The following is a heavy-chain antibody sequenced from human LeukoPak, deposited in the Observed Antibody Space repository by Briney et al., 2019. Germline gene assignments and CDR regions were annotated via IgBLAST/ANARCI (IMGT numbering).Heavy chain of an antibody. J-gene: IGHJ4*02. Sequence: SETLSLTCTVSGGSISNYYWTWIRQPAGKGLEWIGRIYTSGGTNYNPSLKSRVTMSVDTSTNQFSLKLSSVTAADTAMCYCARAAEYSSGWYLFDFWGQGILVTVSA. D-gene: IGHD6-19*01. V-gene: IGHV4-4*07. CDR3: ARAAEYSSGWYLFDF. CDR1: GGSISNYY. CDR2: IYTSGGT.